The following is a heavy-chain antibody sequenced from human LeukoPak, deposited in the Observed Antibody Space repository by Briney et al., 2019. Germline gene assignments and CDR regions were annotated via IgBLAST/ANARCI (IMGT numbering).Heavy chain of an antibody. Sequence: PGGSLRLSCAASGFSFSSYWMTWVRQASGKGLEWVANIKQDGSEKYYVDSVMGRFTISRDNAKNSLYLQMNSLRAEDTAVYYCARMSTSSWYVCDYWGQGTLVTVSS. CDR3: ARMSTSSWYVCDY. J-gene: IGHJ4*02. V-gene: IGHV3-7*01. CDR1: GFSFSSYW. D-gene: IGHD6-13*01. CDR2: IKQDGSEK.